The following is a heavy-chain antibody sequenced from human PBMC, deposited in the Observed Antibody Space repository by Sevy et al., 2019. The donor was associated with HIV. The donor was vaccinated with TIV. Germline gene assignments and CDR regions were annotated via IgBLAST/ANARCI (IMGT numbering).Heavy chain of an antibody. V-gene: IGHV1-18*01. J-gene: IGHJ6*03. CDR3: ARVAIYYYYYYMDV. CDR2: ISAYNGNT. D-gene: IGHD2-15*01. Sequence: ASVKVSCKASGYTFTSYGISWVRQAPGQGLEWMGWISAYNGNTNYAQTLQGRVTMTTDTSTSTAYMELRSLRSDDTAVYYCARVAIYYYYYYMDVWGKGTTVTVSS. CDR1: GYTFTSYG.